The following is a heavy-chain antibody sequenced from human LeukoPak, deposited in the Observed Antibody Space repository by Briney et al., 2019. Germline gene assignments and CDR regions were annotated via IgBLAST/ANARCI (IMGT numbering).Heavy chain of an antibody. CDR3: AELGITMIGGV. Sequence: GGTLRLSCAVSGFSFSSFGMSWIRQAPGKGLEWVSVISGSGETTSYADSVRGRFTISRDNAKNSLYLQMNSLRAEDTAVYYCAELGITMIGGVWGKGTTVTISS. V-gene: IGHV3-23*01. J-gene: IGHJ6*04. CDR1: GFSFSSFG. CDR2: ISGSGETT. D-gene: IGHD3-10*02.